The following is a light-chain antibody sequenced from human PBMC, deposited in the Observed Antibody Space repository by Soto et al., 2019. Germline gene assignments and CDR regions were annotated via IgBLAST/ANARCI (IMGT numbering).Light chain of an antibody. CDR2: DAS. J-gene: IGKJ2*01. V-gene: IGKV1-5*01. CDR3: QQYHSYSHT. Sequence: DIQMTQSPSTLSASVGDRVTITCRASQSISSWLAWYQQKPGKAPTLLIYDASSLESGVPSRFRGSGSGTEFTLTISSLQPDDFATYYCQQYHSYSHTFGQGTKLEIK. CDR1: QSISSW.